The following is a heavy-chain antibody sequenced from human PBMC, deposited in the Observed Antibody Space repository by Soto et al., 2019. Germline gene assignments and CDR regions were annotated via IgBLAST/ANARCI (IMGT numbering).Heavy chain of an antibody. CDR1: GFTFSSYA. CDR2: ISGSGGST. J-gene: IGHJ6*02. V-gene: IGHV3-23*01. Sequence: PGGSLRLSCAASGFTFSSYAMSWVRQAPGKGLEWVSAISGSGGSTYYADSVKGRFTISRDNSKNTLYLQMNSLRAEDTAVYYCAKSYRSQRITIFGVVPIYYYYGMDVWGQGTTVTVSS. D-gene: IGHD3-3*01. CDR3: AKSYRSQRITIFGVVPIYYYYGMDV.